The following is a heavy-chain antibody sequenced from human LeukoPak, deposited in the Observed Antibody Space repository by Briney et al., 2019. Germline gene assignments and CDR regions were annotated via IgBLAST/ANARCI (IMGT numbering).Heavy chain of an antibody. CDR2: IRSKAYGGTT. V-gene: IGHV3-49*04. CDR1: GFTFGDYA. CDR3: TRDSLDRIAVAGTLDY. Sequence: TGRSLRLSCTASGFTFGDYAMSWVRQAPGKGLEWVGFIRSKAYGGTTEYAASVKGRFTISRDDSKSIAYLQMNSLKTEDTAVYYCTRDSLDRIAVAGTLDYWGQGTLVTVSS. J-gene: IGHJ4*02. D-gene: IGHD6-19*01.